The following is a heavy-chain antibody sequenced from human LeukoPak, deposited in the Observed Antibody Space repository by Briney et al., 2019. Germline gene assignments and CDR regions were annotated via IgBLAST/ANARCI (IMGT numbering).Heavy chain of an antibody. Sequence: GGSLRLSCAASGFTFSSYAMSWVRQAPGKGVKWGSVIRGREVSTQYADSVKGPSTISRDNSTNTLYLQMNSLRDEDTAVYYCAKDLTAGRIGYRTNAFDMWGQGTMVTVSS. CDR1: GFTFSSYA. V-gene: IGHV3-23*01. D-gene: IGHD3-22*01. CDR3: AKDLTAGRIGYRTNAFDM. J-gene: IGHJ3*02. CDR2: IRGREVST.